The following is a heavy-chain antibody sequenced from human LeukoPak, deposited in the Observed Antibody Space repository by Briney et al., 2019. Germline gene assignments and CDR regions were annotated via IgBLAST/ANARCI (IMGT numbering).Heavy chain of an antibody. CDR1: GGPVSSVNYY. CDR3: AGVSRRHLDY. J-gene: IGHJ4*02. Sequence: SETLSLTCTVSGGPVSSVNYYWTWIRQPPGKGLEWIGYIYYSGSTNYNPSLKSRVTISVDTSKNQFSLKLNSVTAADTAVYYCAGVSRRHLDYWGQGTLVTVSS. CDR2: IYYSGST. V-gene: IGHV4-61*01.